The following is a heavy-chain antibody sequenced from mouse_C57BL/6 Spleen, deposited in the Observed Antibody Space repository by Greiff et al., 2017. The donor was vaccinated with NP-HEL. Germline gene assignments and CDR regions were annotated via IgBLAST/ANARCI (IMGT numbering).Heavy chain of an antibody. V-gene: IGHV5-17*01. CDR1: GFTFSDYG. D-gene: IGHD2-4*01. Sequence: EVQRVESGGGLVKPGGSLKLSCAASGFTFSDYGMHWVRQAPEKGLEWVAYISSGSSTIYSADTVKGRFTISRDNAKNTLLMQMTSRRSEDTAMYYCARRGHYYDYGGYFDVWGTGTTVTVSS. CDR3: ARRGHYYDYGGYFDV. CDR2: ISSGSSTI. J-gene: IGHJ1*03.